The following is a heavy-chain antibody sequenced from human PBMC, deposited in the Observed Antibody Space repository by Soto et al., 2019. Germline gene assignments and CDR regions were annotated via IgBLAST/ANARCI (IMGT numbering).Heavy chain of an antibody. CDR3: ASLVVTAHNWFDP. CDR1: GGSISSGDYY. Sequence: QVQLQESGPGLVKPSQTLSLTCTVSGGSISSGDYYWSWIRQPPGKGLEWIGYIYYSGSTYYNPSLKSRVTISVDTSKHQFYLKLSSVTAADTAVYYCASLVVTAHNWFDPWGQGTLVTVSS. J-gene: IGHJ5*02. CDR2: IYYSGST. V-gene: IGHV4-30-4*01. D-gene: IGHD2-21*02.